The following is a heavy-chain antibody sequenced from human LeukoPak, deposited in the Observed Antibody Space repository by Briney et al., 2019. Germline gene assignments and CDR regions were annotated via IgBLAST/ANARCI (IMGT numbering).Heavy chain of an antibody. CDR1: GSSISSGGYS. Sequence: SQTLSLTCAVSGSSISSGGYSWSWIRQPPGKGLEWIGYIYHSGSTYYNPSLKSRVTISVDRSKNQFSPKLSSVTAADTAVYYCARGRNSEGYVWGSYRYIFDYWGQGTLVTVSS. J-gene: IGHJ4*02. CDR3: ARGRNSEGYVWGSYRYIFDY. V-gene: IGHV4-30-2*01. D-gene: IGHD3-16*02. CDR2: IYHSGST.